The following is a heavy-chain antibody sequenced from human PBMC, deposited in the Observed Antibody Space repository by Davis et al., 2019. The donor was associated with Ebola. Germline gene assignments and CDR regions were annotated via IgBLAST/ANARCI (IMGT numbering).Heavy chain of an antibody. D-gene: IGHD1-1*01. CDR3: ARAGNWAVDY. CDR2: IHHSGST. V-gene: IGHV4-34*01. Sequence: SETLSLTCAVYGGSFTGYYWSWIRQPPGKGLEWLGEIHHSGSTNYNPSLKSRVTISEDTSKNQFSLKLTSVAAADTAVYYCARAGNWAVDYWGQGILVTVSS. J-gene: IGHJ4*02. CDR1: GGSFTGYY.